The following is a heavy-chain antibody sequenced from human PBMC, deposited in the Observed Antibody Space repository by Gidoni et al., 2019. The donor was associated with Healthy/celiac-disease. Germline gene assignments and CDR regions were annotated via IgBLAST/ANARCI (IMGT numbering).Heavy chain of an antibody. Sequence: YGSYSMNWVRQAPGKGLEWVSSISSSSSYIYYADSVKGRFTISRDNAKNSLYLQMNSLRAEDTAVYYCASVGYSSSWYDFDYWGQGTLVTVSS. CDR2: ISSSSSYI. V-gene: IGHV3-21*01. CDR3: ASVGYSSSWYDFDY. D-gene: IGHD6-13*01. CDR1: YGSYS. J-gene: IGHJ4*02.